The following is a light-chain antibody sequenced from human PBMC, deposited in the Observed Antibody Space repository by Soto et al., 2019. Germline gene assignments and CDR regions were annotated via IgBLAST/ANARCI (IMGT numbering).Light chain of an antibody. V-gene: IGKV3-15*01. J-gene: IGKJ1*01. CDR3: QQYNNWLPRGT. CDR1: QSVSSN. CDR2: GAS. Sequence: EIVMTQSPATLSVSPGERATLSCRASQSVSSNLAWYQQKPGQAPRLLIYGASTRSTGIPARFSGSGSGTEFTLTISSLQSENFAVYYRQQYNNWLPRGTSGHGTQVDIK.